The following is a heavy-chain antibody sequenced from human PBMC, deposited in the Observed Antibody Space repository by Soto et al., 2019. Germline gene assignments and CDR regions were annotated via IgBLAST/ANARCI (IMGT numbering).Heavy chain of an antibody. V-gene: IGHV3-73*01. D-gene: IGHD6-19*01. J-gene: IGHJ4*02. CDR2: IRSKTNSYAT. CDR1: GFTFGGSA. Sequence: GGSLRLSCAASGFTFGGSAMHWVRQASGKGLEWVGHIRSKTNSYATAYAESVKGRFPISRDDSMNTAYLQMNSLKTEDTAVYFCTRQTDAVQWLVVPTDYNFDYWGQGTLVTV. CDR3: TRQTDAVQWLVVPTDYNFDY.